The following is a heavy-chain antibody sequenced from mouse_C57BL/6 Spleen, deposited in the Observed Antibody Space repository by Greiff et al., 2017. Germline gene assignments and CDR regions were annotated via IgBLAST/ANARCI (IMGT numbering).Heavy chain of an antibody. V-gene: IGHV14-1*01. Sequence: VQLQQSGAELVRPGASVKLSCTASGFNINDYYMPWVKQRPEQGLEWIARIDPEDGDTAYAPKFQGKATMPAATPSNTAYLQLSSLTSEDTAVYYCTTVSYYGSSYAYGGQGTTLTVSS. CDR3: TTVSYYGSSYAY. J-gene: IGHJ2*01. CDR2: IDPEDGDT. CDR1: GFNINDYY. D-gene: IGHD1-1*01.